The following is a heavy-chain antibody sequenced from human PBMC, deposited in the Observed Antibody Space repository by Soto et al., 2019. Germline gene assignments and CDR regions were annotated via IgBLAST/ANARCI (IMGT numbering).Heavy chain of an antibody. D-gene: IGHD1-1*01. CDR3: ARPVSCGNYFFDY. J-gene: IGHJ4*02. V-gene: IGHV1-3*04. Sequence: ASVKVSCKASGYIFITYSMHWLRQAPGQGLEWMGWIITDDGNTRYSQKFQGRVTITRDTSASTAYMELSSLRSEDTAVYYCARPVSCGNYFFDYLGQGTLVTVSS. CDR1: GYIFITYS. CDR2: IITDDGNT.